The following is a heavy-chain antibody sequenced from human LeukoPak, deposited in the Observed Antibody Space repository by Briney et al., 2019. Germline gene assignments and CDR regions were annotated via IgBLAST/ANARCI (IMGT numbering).Heavy chain of an antibody. Sequence: GGSLRLSCAASGFTFDDYGMSWVRHAPGKGLEWVSGINWNGGSTGYADSVKGRFTISRDNAKNSLYLQMNSLRAEDTALYYCARHANYDILTGYPFWGQGTLVTVSS. D-gene: IGHD3-9*01. V-gene: IGHV3-20*04. CDR1: GFTFDDYG. CDR2: INWNGGST. J-gene: IGHJ4*02. CDR3: ARHANYDILTGYPF.